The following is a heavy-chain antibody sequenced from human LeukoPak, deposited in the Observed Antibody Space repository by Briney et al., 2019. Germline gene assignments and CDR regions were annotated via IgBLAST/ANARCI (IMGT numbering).Heavy chain of an antibody. CDR2: INHSGST. Sequence: SETLSLTCAVYGGSFSGYYWSWIRQPPGKGLEWIGEINHSGSTNYNPSLKSRVTMSVDTPKNQFSLKLSSVTAADTAVYYCARGRYFDSWGQGTLVTVSS. V-gene: IGHV4-34*01. CDR1: GGSFSGYY. J-gene: IGHJ4*02. CDR3: ARGRYFDS.